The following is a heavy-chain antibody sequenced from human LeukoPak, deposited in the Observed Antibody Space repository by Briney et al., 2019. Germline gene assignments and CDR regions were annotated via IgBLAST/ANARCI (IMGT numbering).Heavy chain of an antibody. CDR3: ARNRGSCSSTSCYPNRYYFDY. CDR2: IYPGDSDT. D-gene: IGHD2-2*01. Sequence: GESLKISCKGSGYSFTSYWIGWVRQMPGKGLEWMGIIYPGDSDTRYSPSFQGQVTISADKSISTAYLQWSSLKASDTAMYYCARNRGSCSSTSCYPNRYYFDYWGQGTLVTVSS. CDR1: GYSFTSYW. J-gene: IGHJ4*02. V-gene: IGHV5-51*01.